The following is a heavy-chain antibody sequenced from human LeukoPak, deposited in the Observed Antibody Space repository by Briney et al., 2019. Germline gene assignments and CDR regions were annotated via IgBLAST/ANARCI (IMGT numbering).Heavy chain of an antibody. D-gene: IGHD3-10*01. CDR3: AREPTMVRGVIINIYYYYGMDV. CDR1: GFTYSSYV. CDR2: ISGSGGST. Sequence: GGSLRLSCAASGFTYSSYVMSWVRQAPGKGLEWVSGISGSGGSTYYADSVKGRFTISRDNAKNSLYLQMNSLRAEDTAVYYCAREPTMVRGVIINIYYYYGMDVWGQGTTVTVSS. J-gene: IGHJ6*02. V-gene: IGHV3-23*01.